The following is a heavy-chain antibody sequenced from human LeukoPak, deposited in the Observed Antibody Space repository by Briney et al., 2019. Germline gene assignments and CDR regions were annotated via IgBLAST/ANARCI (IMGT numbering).Heavy chain of an antibody. CDR2: IYYSGNT. CDR3: ASTRISTRFNFDY. J-gene: IGHJ4*02. Sequence: SETLSLTCTVSGGSISSVNYYWRWIRQPPGKGLEWIGYIYYSGNTNYNPSLESRVTISVDTSKSQFSLKLSSVTAADTAVYYCASTRISTRFNFDYWGQGTLVTVSS. D-gene: IGHD2-2*01. V-gene: IGHV4-61*01. CDR1: GGSISSVNYY.